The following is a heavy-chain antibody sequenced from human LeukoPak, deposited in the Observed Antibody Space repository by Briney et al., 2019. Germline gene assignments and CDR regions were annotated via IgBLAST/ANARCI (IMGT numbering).Heavy chain of an antibody. J-gene: IGHJ5*02. V-gene: IGHV1-69*05. CDR3: AATSIIFNWVDP. CDR1: GGSFGDFA. CDR2: SVPMSDTK. D-gene: IGHD1-14*01. Sequence: SVKVSCKASGGSFGDFAIIWVRQAPGHGLEWMGRSVPMSDTKDYAQKFQGRVTFTTDESTTTAHMELSNLSPEDTAVYYCAATSIIFNWVDPWGQGTLVTVSS.